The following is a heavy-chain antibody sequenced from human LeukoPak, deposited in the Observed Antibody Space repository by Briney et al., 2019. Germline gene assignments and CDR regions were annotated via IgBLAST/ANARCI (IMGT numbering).Heavy chain of an antibody. CDR1: GFTFSGSA. D-gene: IGHD6-19*01. CDR3: TRQGKQWLVRTDYYYYGMDV. Sequence: PGGSLRLSCAASGFTFSGSAMHWVRQASGKGLEWVGRIRSKANSYATAYVVSVKGRFTISRDDSKNTAYLQMNSLKTEDTAVYYCTRQGKQWLVRTDYYYYGMDVWGQGTTVTVSS. V-gene: IGHV3-73*01. CDR2: IRSKANSYAT. J-gene: IGHJ6*02.